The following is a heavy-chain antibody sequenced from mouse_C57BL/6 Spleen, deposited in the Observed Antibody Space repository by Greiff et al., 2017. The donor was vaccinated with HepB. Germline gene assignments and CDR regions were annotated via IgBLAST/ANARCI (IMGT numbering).Heavy chain of an antibody. CDR2: ISDGGSYT. J-gene: IGHJ3*01. D-gene: IGHD3-2*02. CDR3: ARDSSGYGRFAY. V-gene: IGHV5-4*01. Sequence: EVQRVESGGGLVKPGGSLKLSCAASGFTFSSYAMSWVRQTLEKRLEWVATISDGGSYTYYPDNVKGRFTISRDNAKNNLYLQMSHLKSEDTAMYYCARDSSGYGRFAYWGQGTLVTVSA. CDR1: GFTFSSYA.